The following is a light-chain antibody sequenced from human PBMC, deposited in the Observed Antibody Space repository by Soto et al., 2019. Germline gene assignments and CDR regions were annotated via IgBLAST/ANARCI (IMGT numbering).Light chain of an antibody. Sequence: DIQMTQSPSSVSASVGDRVTITCRASPGISSWLGWYQQKPGKAPNLLIHTASSLQSGDPPRFSGSGYRTDFTLTISSLQPEDFATYCCRQANICHLTFGGGTKVAIK. V-gene: IGKV1-12*01. J-gene: IGKJ4*01. CDR1: PGISSW. CDR2: TAS. CDR3: RQANICHLT.